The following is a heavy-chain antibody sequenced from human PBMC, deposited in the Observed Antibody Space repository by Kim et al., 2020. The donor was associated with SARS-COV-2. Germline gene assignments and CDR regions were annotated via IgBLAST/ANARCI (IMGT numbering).Heavy chain of an antibody. CDR3: AGGQYYYDSSGYYCFDY. J-gene: IGHJ4*02. D-gene: IGHD3-22*01. Sequence: GRFTIIRDNAKNSLYLKMNSLRAEDTAVYYCAGGQYYYDSSGYYCFDYWGQGTLVTVSP. V-gene: IGHV3-7*04.